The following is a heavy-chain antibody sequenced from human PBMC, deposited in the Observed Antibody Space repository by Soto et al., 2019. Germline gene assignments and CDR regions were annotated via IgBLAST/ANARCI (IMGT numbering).Heavy chain of an antibody. CDR1: GGTFSSYA. Sequence: SVKVSCKASGGTFSSYAISWVRQAPGQGLEWMGGIIPIFGTANYAQKFQGRVTITADESTSTAYVELSSLRSEDTAVYYCARYDFWSGYPSPYYFDYWGQGTLVTVSS. D-gene: IGHD3-3*01. V-gene: IGHV1-69*13. CDR3: ARYDFWSGYPSPYYFDY. CDR2: IIPIFGTA. J-gene: IGHJ4*02.